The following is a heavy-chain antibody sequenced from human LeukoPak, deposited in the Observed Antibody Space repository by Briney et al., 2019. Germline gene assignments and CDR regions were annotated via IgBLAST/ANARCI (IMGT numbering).Heavy chain of an antibody. V-gene: IGHV4-59*12. CDR2: IYYSGIT. D-gene: IGHD3-3*02. CDR1: GGSISSFY. Sequence: SETLSLTCTVSGGSISSFYWSWIRQPPGKGLQWIGYIYYSGITRYNPSLKSRVTISVDTSKNQFSLKLSSVTAADTAMYYCARVAAHGSFYFDYWGQGTLVTVSS. CDR3: ARVAAHGSFYFDY. J-gene: IGHJ4*02.